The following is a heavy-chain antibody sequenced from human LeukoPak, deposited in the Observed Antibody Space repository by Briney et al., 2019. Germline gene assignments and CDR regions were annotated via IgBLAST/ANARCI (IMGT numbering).Heavy chain of an antibody. D-gene: IGHD3-10*01. CDR3: ARVIPMVRGVTPPYMDV. V-gene: IGHV3-30*02. CDR1: GFTFSSYG. J-gene: IGHJ6*03. Sequence: GGSLRLSCAASGFTFSSYGMHWVRQAPGKGLEWVAFIRYDGSNKYYADSVKGRFTISRDNSKNTLYLQMNSLRAEDTAVYYCARVIPMVRGVTPPYMDVWGKGTTVTISS. CDR2: IRYDGSNK.